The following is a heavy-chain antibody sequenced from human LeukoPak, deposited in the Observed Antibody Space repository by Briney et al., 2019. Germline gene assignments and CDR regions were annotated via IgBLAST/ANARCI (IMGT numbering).Heavy chain of an antibody. D-gene: IGHD3-22*01. CDR3: ARYYDRSGYWSTPHFDY. CDR2: INHSGST. J-gene: IGHJ4*02. CDR1: GGSFSGYY. V-gene: IGHV4-34*01. Sequence: ASETLSLTCAVYGGSFSGYYWSWIRQPPGKGLEWIGEINHSGSTNYNPSLKSRVTISVDTSKNQFSLKLSSVTAADTAVYYCARYYDRSGYWSTPHFDYWGQGTLVTVSS.